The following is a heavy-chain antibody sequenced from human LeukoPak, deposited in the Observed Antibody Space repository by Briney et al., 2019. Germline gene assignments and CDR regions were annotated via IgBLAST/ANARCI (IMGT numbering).Heavy chain of an antibody. D-gene: IGHD2-15*01. CDR1: GLTFNKYG. J-gene: IGHJ4*02. V-gene: IGHV3-23*01. CDR3: AKSVVAATLYYFDY. CDR2: ISCSGGST. Sequence: GGSLRLSCADSGLTFNKYGMSWVGQAPGERGEGVWAISCSGGSTYYADSVKGRFTISRDNSKNTLYLQMNSLRAEDTAVYYCAKSVVAATLYYFDYWGQGTLVTVSS.